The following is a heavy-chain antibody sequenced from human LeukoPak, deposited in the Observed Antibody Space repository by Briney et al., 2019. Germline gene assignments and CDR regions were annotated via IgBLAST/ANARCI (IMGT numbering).Heavy chain of an antibody. V-gene: IGHV4-61*01. J-gene: IGHJ3*01. D-gene: IGHD1-26*01. CDR2: IYYSGST. CDR1: GGSISTDNCY. CDR3: ARGILVGTTKSDAFDV. Sequence: SETLSLTCTVSGGSISTDNCYWGWIRQPPGKGLEWIGYIYYSGSTNYNPSLKSRVTISVDTSKNQFSLKLSSVTAADTAVYYCARGILVGTTKSDAFDVWGQGTMVTVSS.